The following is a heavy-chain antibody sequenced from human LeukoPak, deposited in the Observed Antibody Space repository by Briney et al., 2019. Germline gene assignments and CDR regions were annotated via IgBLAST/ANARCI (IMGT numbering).Heavy chain of an antibody. J-gene: IGHJ6*02. CDR2: ITPMFGTS. Sequence: AASVKVSCKASGGIFSRHTISWVRQSPGQGLEWMGGITPMFGTSNYAQKFQGRVTITADESTSTAYMELSSLRSEDTAVYYCARHGTGEYYYYGMDVWGQGTTVTVSS. V-gene: IGHV1-69*13. CDR1: GGIFSRHT. CDR3: ARHGTGEYYYYGMDV. D-gene: IGHD3/OR15-3a*01.